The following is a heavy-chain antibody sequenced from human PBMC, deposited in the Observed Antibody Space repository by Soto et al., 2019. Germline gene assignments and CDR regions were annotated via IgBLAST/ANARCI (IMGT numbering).Heavy chain of an antibody. Sequence: QVQLIQFGAEVKKPGASVKVSCRASGYTFTKFHIHWVRQAPGQGLEWMGMIDPSGGVTRDAQRFQGRITMTSDTSTSSVYMELRGLTSEDTAVYYCARDVISYDNYETIGYYFDHWGPGTLVTVSS. D-gene: IGHD3-22*01. V-gene: IGHV1-46*01. CDR2: IDPSGGVT. CDR1: GYTFTKFH. CDR3: ARDVISYDNYETIGYYFDH. J-gene: IGHJ4*02.